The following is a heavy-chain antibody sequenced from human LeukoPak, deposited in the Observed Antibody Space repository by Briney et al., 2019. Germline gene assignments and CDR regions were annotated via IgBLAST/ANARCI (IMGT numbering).Heavy chain of an antibody. D-gene: IGHD5-24*01. CDR1: GGSFSRYY. CDR2: IDHRGDT. J-gene: IGHJ4*03. Sequence: SETLSLTCAVYGGSFSRYYWSWIRQSPGKGLEWIAEIDHRGDTNYNPPVKSRVTISADTSKNQFSLKVRSLSAADTAVYYCARGATISETGYFDFWGQGTPVTVSS. CDR3: ARGATISETGYFDF. V-gene: IGHV4-34*01.